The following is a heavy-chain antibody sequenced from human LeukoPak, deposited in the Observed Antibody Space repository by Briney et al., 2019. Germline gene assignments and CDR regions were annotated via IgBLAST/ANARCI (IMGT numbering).Heavy chain of an antibody. Sequence: PGGSLRLSCAASGFTFSSYEMNWVRQAPGKGLEWVSYISSSGSTIYYADSVKGRFTISRDNSKNTLYLQMNSLRAEDTAVYYCAKPAVLGATIGVYFDYWGQGTLVTVSS. D-gene: IGHD1-26*01. CDR1: GFTFSSYE. CDR3: AKPAVLGATIGVYFDY. V-gene: IGHV3-48*03. J-gene: IGHJ4*02. CDR2: ISSSGSTI.